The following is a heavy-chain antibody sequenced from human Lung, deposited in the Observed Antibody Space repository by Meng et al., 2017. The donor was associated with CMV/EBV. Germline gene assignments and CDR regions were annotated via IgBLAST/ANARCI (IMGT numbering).Heavy chain of an antibody. D-gene: IGHD1-7*01. J-gene: IGHJ4*01. V-gene: IGHV4-38-2*02. CDR2: IYHSGST. Sequence: GSLRLXCTVSGYSLSSGYYWGWIRQPPGKGLEWIGSIYHSGSTYYNPSIKSRVTISVDTSKNQFSLKLSSVTAADTAVYYCARDNWNYDQKLFDYWGQGTLVTVSS. CDR3: ARDNWNYDQKLFDY. CDR1: GYSLSSGYY.